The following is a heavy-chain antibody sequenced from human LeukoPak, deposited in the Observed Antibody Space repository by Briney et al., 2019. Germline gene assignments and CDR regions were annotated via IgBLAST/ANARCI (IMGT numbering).Heavy chain of an antibody. D-gene: IGHD2-21*01. J-gene: IGHJ4*02. V-gene: IGHV3-30*02. CDR2: IPYDGKNK. CDR3: ARVPTFGVVITN. CDR1: GFTFSSYG. Sequence: GGSLRLSCVASGFTFSSYGMNWVRQAPGKGLEWVAFIPYDGKNKYYADSVKGRFTISRDNSKNTLYLQMNSLRAEDTAVYYCARVPTFGVVITNWGQGTLVTVSS.